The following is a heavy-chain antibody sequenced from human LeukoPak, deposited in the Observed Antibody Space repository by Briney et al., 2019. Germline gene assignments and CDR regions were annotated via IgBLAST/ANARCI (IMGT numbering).Heavy chain of an antibody. CDR3: ARHTTSGWYQVVY. D-gene: IGHD6-19*01. CDR1: GGSISNYF. Sequence: SETLSLTCTISGGSISNYFWSWIRQPPGKGLEWIGYISYSGSTNNHNPSLKSRVTILVDTSKNQFSLKLSSVAAADTAVYYCARHTTSGWYQVVYWGQGTLVTVSS. J-gene: IGHJ4*02. V-gene: IGHV4-59*01. CDR2: ISYSGSTN.